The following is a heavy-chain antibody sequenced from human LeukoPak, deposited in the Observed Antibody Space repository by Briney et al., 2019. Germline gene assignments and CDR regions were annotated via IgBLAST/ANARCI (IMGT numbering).Heavy chain of an antibody. CDR2: IYNSAST. CDR3: ARATSGQRRDGYNYYYYYYMDV. Sequence: PSQTLSPTCTVTGGSISSYDWDSVRQPPGKGLEWSGYIYNSASTNYNPSLKSRVTILVDASKNQSSLKLNSVTAADTAVYYCARATSGQRRDGYNYYYYYYMDVWGKGTAVTV. V-gene: IGHV4-59*01. CDR1: GGSISSYD. D-gene: IGHD5-24*01. J-gene: IGHJ6*03.